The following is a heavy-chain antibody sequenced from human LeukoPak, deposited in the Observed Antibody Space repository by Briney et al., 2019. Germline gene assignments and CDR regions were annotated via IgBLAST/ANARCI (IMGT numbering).Heavy chain of an antibody. J-gene: IGHJ5*02. CDR2: IYTSGST. D-gene: IGHD6-19*01. CDR1: GGSINSGSYY. Sequence: SETLSLTCTVSGGSINSGSYYWSWIRQSAGKGLEWIGRIYTSGSTNYNPSLKSRVTISVDTSKNQFSLKLSSVTAADTAVYYCARAVAGSRRWFDPWGQGTLVTVSS. CDR3: ARAVAGSRRWFDP. V-gene: IGHV4-61*02.